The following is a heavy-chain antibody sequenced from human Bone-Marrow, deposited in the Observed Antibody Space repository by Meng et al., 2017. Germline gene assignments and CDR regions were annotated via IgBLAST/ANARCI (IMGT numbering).Heavy chain of an antibody. Sequence: GESLKISCAASGFTFSSYAMSWVRQAPGKGLEWVAVISYDGSNKYYADSVKGRFTISRDNSKNTLYLQMNSLRAEDTAVYYWAGCIAVASRYYYYGKDVGGQAIT. CDR3: AGCIAVASRYYYYGKDV. J-gene: IGHJ6*01. D-gene: IGHD6-19*01. CDR1: GFTFSSYA. V-gene: IGHV3-30*04. CDR2: ISYDGSNK.